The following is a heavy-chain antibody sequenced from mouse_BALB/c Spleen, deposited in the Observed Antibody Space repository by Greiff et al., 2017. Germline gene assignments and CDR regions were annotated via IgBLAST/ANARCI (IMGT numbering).Heavy chain of an antibody. Sequence: QVQLQQSGAELVRPGASVKLSCKALGYTFTDYEMHWVKQRPGQGLEWIGWIYPGDGSTKYNEKFKGKATLTADKSSSTAYMQLSSLTSENSAVYFCARSGTGDAMDYWGQGTSVTVSS. V-gene: IGHV1S56*01. J-gene: IGHJ4*01. CDR3: ARSGTGDAMDY. CDR1: GYTFTDYE. CDR2: IYPGDGST. D-gene: IGHD3-1*01.